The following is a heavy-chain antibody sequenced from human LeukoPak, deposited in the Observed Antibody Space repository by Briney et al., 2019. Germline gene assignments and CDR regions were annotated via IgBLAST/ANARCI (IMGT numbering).Heavy chain of an antibody. J-gene: IGHJ4*02. CDR3: VRGSGGDGYGYWGDY. D-gene: IGHD5-12*01. V-gene: IGHV3-33*01. Sequence: GRSLRLSCAASGFTFSTYGMHWVRQAPGKGLEWLAVIWYDGKKKQYVESVQGRFTISRDNSGNTLFLQMNSLRVEDTGVYFCVRGSGGDGYGYWGDYWGQGTLVTVSS. CDR2: IWYDGKKK. CDR1: GFTFSTYG.